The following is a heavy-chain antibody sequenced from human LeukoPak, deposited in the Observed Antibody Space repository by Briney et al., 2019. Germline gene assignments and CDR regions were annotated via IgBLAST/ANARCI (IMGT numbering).Heavy chain of an antibody. CDR1: GGSISSYY. D-gene: IGHD2-2*01. V-gene: IGHV4-59*01. J-gene: IGHJ6*02. Sequence: LETLSLTCTVSGGSISSYYWSWIRQPPGKGLEWIGYIYYSGSTNYNPSLKSRVTISVDTSKNQFSLKLSSVTAADTAVYYCAGVLGSSATWTDYYYGMDVWGQGTTVTVSS. CDR3: AGVLGSSATWTDYYYGMDV. CDR2: IYYSGST.